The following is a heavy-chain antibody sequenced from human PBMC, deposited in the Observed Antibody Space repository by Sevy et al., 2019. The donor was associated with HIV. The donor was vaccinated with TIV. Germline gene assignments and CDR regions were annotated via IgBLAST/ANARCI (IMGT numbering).Heavy chain of an antibody. CDR2: IIGSGGRT. Sequence: GGSLRLSCATSGFTFSSYAMSWVRQAPGKGLEWVSCIIGSGGRTYYAESVKGRFTISRDNAKNTLYLQMNNLRAEDTAVYYCAKDGHDYGDFYFNYWGQGTLVTVSS. CDR1: GFTFSSYA. D-gene: IGHD4-17*01. V-gene: IGHV3-23*01. CDR3: AKDGHDYGDFYFNY. J-gene: IGHJ4*02.